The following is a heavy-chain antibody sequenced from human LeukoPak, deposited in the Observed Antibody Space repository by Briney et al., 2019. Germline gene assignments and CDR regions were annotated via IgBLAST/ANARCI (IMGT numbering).Heavy chain of an antibody. J-gene: IGHJ4*02. CDR1: GFTVSNNY. CDR2: IYSGGST. V-gene: IGHV3-53*01. CDR3: ATSRIYSSSWYGRYFDY. Sequence: PGGSLRLSCAASGFTVSNNYMSWVRQAPGKGLEWVSVIYSGGSTYYADSVKGRFTISRDNSKNTLYLQMNSLRAEDTAVYYCATSRIYSSSWYGRYFDYWGQGTLVTVSS. D-gene: IGHD6-13*01.